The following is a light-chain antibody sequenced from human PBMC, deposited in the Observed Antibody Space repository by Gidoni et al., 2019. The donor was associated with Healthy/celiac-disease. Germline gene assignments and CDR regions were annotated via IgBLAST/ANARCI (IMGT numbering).Light chain of an antibody. J-gene: IGLJ3*02. Sequence: QTVVTQEPSFSVSPGGTVTLTCGLSSGSVSTSSYPSWYQQTPGQAPRTLIYSTNTRPSGVPDRFSGSILGNKAALTITGAQADDESDYYCVLYMGSGIWVFGGGTKLTVL. V-gene: IGLV8-61*01. CDR2: STN. CDR1: SGSVSTSSY. CDR3: VLYMGSGIWV.